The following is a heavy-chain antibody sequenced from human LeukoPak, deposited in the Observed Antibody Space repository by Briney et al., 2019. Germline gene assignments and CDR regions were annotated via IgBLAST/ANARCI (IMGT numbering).Heavy chain of an antibody. J-gene: IGHJ4*02. Sequence: WVAKIKQDGSEKYYVDSVKGRFTISRDNAENSLYSQMNSLRVEDTAVYYCAARSSGNPYFWGQGTLVTVSS. V-gene: IGHV3-7*03. D-gene: IGHD1-26*01. CDR3: AARSSGNPYF. CDR2: IKQDGSEK.